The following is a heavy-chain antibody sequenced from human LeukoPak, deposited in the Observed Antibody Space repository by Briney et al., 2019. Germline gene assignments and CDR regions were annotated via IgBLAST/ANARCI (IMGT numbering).Heavy chain of an antibody. CDR3: ARHAIYSGGYSYWFDP. V-gene: IGHV4-59*08. CDR2: VYYSGIT. Sequence: SETLSLTCTVSGGSITSYYWSWIRQPPAKGLEWIAFVYYSGITNYNPSLKSRASISVDTSKNLCSLRLSSVTAADTAVYYCARHAIYSGGYSYWFDPWGLGTLVTVSS. CDR1: GGSITSYY. J-gene: IGHJ5*02. D-gene: IGHD1-26*01.